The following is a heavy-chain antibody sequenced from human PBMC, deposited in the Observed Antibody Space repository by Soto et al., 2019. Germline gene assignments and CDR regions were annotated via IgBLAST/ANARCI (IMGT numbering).Heavy chain of an antibody. D-gene: IGHD3-22*01. J-gene: IGHJ6*02. Sequence: QVQLVQSGAEVKKPGASVKVSCKASGYTFTSYGISWVRQAPGQGLEWMGWISAYNGNTNYAQKLQGRVTMSSDTSTSTAYMELRSLRSDDTAVYYCARDTPMYYDSSGYYSDYYYGMDVWGQGPTVTVS. CDR3: ARDTPMYYDSSGYYSDYYYGMDV. CDR1: GYTFTSYG. CDR2: ISAYNGNT. V-gene: IGHV1-18*01.